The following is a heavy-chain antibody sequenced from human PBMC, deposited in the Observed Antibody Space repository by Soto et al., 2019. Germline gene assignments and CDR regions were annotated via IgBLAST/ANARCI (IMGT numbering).Heavy chain of an antibody. V-gene: IGHV4-59*01. CDR1: GDSISSYS. D-gene: IGHD5-18*01. CDR2: LYYSGST. CDR3: AVQDREYSYGLNWFDP. J-gene: IGHJ5*02. Sequence: SETLSLTCSVSGDSISSYSWSWIRQPPGKGLEYIGYLYYSGSTNYNPSLKSRDTISVDTSKNQISLKMSSVTAADTAVYYCAVQDREYSYGLNWFDPWGQG.